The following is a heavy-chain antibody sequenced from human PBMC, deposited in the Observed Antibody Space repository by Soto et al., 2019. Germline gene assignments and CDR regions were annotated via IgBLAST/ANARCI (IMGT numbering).Heavy chain of an antibody. CDR3: ASGHDAYKVRY. V-gene: IGHV4-31*03. CDR2: IYYTGNT. Sequence: QVQLQESGPGLVKPSQTLSLTCTVSGGSISSGGTGSYWTWIRQLPGKSLEWIGYIYYTGNTYYNPSLKSRPTISIDTSENQFSLKLTSVTAADTAVYFCASGHDAYKVRYWGQGTLVTVSS. J-gene: IGHJ4*02. D-gene: IGHD1-1*01. CDR1: GGSISSGGTGSY.